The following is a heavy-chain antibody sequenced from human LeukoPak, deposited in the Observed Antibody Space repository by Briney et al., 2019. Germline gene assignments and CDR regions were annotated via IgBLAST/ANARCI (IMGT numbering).Heavy chain of an antibody. J-gene: IGHJ3*02. V-gene: IGHV3-53*01. Sequence: GGSLRLSCAASGFTVSSNYMSWVRQAPGKGLEWVSVIYSGGSTYYADSVKGRFTISRDNSKNTLYLQMNSLRAEDTAVYYCARSGYYDSSGYSGAFDIWGQGTMVTVSS. CDR1: GFTVSSNY. CDR2: IYSGGST. D-gene: IGHD3-22*01. CDR3: ARSGYYDSSGYSGAFDI.